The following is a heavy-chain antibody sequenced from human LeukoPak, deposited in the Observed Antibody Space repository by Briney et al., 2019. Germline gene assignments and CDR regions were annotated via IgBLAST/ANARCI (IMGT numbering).Heavy chain of an antibody. D-gene: IGHD3-10*01. Sequence: PGGSLRLSCAASGFTVSSNYMSWVRQAPGKGLEWVSVIYSGGSTYYADSVKGRFTISRDNSKNTLYLQMNSLRAEDTAVYYCASSYYYGSGSYLSYYYYYMDVWGKGTTVTISS. CDR2: IYSGGST. CDR3: ASSYYYGSGSYLSYYYYYMDV. V-gene: IGHV3-53*01. CDR1: GFTVSSNY. J-gene: IGHJ6*03.